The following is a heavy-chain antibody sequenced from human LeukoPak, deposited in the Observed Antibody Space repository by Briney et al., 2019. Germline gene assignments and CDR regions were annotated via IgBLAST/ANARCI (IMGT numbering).Heavy chain of an antibody. CDR3: ARDSGEVPDY. J-gene: IGHJ4*02. CDR1: GYTFTNYG. V-gene: IGHV1-18*01. CDR2: ISVYNGGT. D-gene: IGHD3-10*01. Sequence: ASVTVSCKASGYTFTNYGISWVRQAPGQGLDWMGWISVYNGGTKYAQKFQGRVTMTRDTSISTAYMELDRLRFDDTAVYYCARDSGEVPDYWGQGTLVTVSS.